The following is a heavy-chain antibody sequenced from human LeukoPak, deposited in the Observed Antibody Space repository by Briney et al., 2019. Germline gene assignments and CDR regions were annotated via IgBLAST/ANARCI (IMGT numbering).Heavy chain of an antibody. CDR3: ARPDTAMALGSDY. CDR2: IYPGDSDT. D-gene: IGHD5-18*01. CDR1: GYSFTSYW. Sequence: GESLKISCKGSGYSFTSYWIGWGRQMPGKGREWMGIIYPGDSDTRYSPAFQGQVTISADKSISTAYLQWSSLKASDTAMYYCARPDTAMALGSDYWGQGTLVTVSS. V-gene: IGHV5-51*01. J-gene: IGHJ4*02.